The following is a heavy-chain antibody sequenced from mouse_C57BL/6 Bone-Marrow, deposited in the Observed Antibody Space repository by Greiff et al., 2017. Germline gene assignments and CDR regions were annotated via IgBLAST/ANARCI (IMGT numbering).Heavy chain of an antibody. J-gene: IGHJ4*01. CDR3: ARDGGYYNARDY. CDR1: GFTFSDYY. V-gene: IGHV5-16*01. Sequence: EVKLVESEGGLVQPGSSMKLSCTASGFTFSDYYMAWVRQVPEKGLEWVANINSDGSSTYYLDSLKSRFIISRDNAKNILYLQMSSLKSEDTATXYCARDGGYYNARDYWGQGTSVTVAS. D-gene: IGHD2-2*01. CDR2: INSDGSST.